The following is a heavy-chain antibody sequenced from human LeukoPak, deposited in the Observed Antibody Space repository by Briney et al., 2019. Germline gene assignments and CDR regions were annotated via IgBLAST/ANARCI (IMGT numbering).Heavy chain of an antibody. V-gene: IGHV5-51*01. CDR2: IYPGYSDT. D-gene: IGHD3-22*01. CDR3: ARSPISYYYDSSGGHDAFDV. J-gene: IGHJ3*01. CDR1: GYTFTNYW. Sequence: GESLKISCKGSGYTFTNYWIGLVRQMPGKGLEWMGIIYPGYSDTRYSPSFQGQVTISADKSINSAYLQWSGLKASDTAMYYCARSPISYYYDSSGGHDAFDVWGQGTLVTVSS.